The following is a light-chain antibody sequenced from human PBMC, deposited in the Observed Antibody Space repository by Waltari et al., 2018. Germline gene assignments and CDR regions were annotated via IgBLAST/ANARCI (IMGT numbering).Light chain of an antibody. CDR1: SLRSYD. J-gene: IGLJ2*01. CDR2: GKD. CDR3: HSRVVSNVRGA. Sequence: SSELTQDPAVSVALGQTVRITCQGDSLRSYDASWYQQKPGQAPILVIYGKDNRPSGIPDRFSGSTSGNTASLTITGSQVEDEADYYCHSRVVSNVRGAFGGGTKLTVL. V-gene: IGLV3-19*01.